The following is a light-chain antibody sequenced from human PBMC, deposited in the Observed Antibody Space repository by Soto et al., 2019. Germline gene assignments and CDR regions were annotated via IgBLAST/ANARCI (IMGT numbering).Light chain of an antibody. CDR3: SSYTSRSTRV. CDR1: SSDVGGYDY. CDR2: EVS. Sequence: QPVLTQPASVSGSPGQSITISCTGTSSDVGGYDYVSWYQQHPGKAPKLMIYEVSNRPSGVSNRFYGSKSGNTASLTISGLQAEDEADYYCSSYTSRSTRVFGGGTKLTVL. V-gene: IGLV2-14*01. J-gene: IGLJ2*01.